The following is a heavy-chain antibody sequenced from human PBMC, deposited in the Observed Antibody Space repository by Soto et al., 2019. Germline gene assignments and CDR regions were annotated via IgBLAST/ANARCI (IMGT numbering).Heavy chain of an antibody. D-gene: IGHD2-8*01. CDR1: GGTFSSYA. J-gene: IGHJ6*02. CDR2: IIPIFGTA. Sequence: SVKVSCKASGGTFSSYAISWVRQAPGQGLEWMGGIIPIFGTANYAQKFQGRVTITADESTSTAYMELSSLRSEDTAVYYCARDCTNGVCAVSYYYGMDVWGQVTTVTVSS. V-gene: IGHV1-69*13. CDR3: ARDCTNGVCAVSYYYGMDV.